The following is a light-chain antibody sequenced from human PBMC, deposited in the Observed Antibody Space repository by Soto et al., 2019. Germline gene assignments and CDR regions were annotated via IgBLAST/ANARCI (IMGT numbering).Light chain of an antibody. CDR3: QQYGSSPFT. CDR1: QSVGNY. J-gene: IGKJ2*01. Sequence: EIVLTQSPATLSLSPGERATLSCRASQSVGNYLAWFQHKPGQAPRLLIYDASNRATGIPARFSGSGSETDFTLTISSLEPEDFAVYYCQQYGSSPFTFGQGTKLETK. V-gene: IGKV3-11*01. CDR2: DAS.